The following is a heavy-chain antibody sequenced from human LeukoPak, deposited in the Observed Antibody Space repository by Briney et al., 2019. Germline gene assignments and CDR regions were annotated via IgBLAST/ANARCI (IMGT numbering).Heavy chain of an antibody. Sequence: ASMKVSCKASGYTFTGYYMHWVRQAPGQGLEWMGWINPNSGGTNYAQKFQGWVTMTRDTSISTAYMELSRLRSDDTAVYYCAREAIGSSSYYYNYGMDVWGQGTTVTVSS. D-gene: IGHD6-13*01. J-gene: IGHJ6*02. CDR3: AREAIGSSSYYYNYGMDV. V-gene: IGHV1-2*04. CDR2: INPNSGGT. CDR1: GYTFTGYY.